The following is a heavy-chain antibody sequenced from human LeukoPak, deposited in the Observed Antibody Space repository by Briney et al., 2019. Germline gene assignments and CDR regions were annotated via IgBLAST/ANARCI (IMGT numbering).Heavy chain of an antibody. V-gene: IGHV4-59*01. CDR1: GGSISSYY. CDR3: ARGHRNYYYYYMDV. Sequence: PSETLSLTCTVSGGSISSYYWSWIRQPPGKGLEWIGYIYYSGSTNYNPSLKSRVTISADTSKNQFSLKLSSVTAADTAVYYCARGHRNYYYYYMDVWGKGTTVTVSS. CDR2: IYYSGST. J-gene: IGHJ6*03. D-gene: IGHD3-16*02.